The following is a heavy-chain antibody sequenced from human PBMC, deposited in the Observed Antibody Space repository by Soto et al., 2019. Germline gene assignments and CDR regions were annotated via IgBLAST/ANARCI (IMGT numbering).Heavy chain of an antibody. V-gene: IGHV4-59*01. CDR2: IYYSGST. CDR3: AAGAYSGSYYKRYYYYGMDV. CDR1: GGSISSYY. Sequence: SATLSLTCTVSGGSISSYYWSWIRQPPGKGLEWIGYIYYSGSTNYNPSLKSRVTISVDTSKNQFSLKLSSVTAADTAVYYCAAGAYSGSYYKRYYYYGMDVWGQGTTVTSP. D-gene: IGHD3-10*01. J-gene: IGHJ6*02.